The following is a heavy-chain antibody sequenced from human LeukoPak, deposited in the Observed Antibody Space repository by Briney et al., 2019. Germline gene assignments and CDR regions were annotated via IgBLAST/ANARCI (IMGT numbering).Heavy chain of an antibody. Sequence: PGGSLRLSCAASGFTFSSYSMNWVRQAPGKGLEWVSSISSSNSYIYYADSVKGRFTISRDNAKNSLYLQMNSLRAEDTAVYYCAREAGPQNTYYYDSSGYYYLAWGQGTLVTVSS. CDR3: AREAGPQNTYYYDSSGYYYLA. D-gene: IGHD3-22*01. J-gene: IGHJ4*02. V-gene: IGHV3-21*01. CDR1: GFTFSSYS. CDR2: ISSSNSYI.